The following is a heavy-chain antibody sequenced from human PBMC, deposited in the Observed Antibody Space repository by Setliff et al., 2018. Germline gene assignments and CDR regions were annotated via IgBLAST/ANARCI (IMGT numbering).Heavy chain of an antibody. CDR3: AREVAVAGLDY. Sequence: GSLRLSCAASGFTFSTYGLNWVRQAPGKGLEWISYLNNDGTTIYYADSVKGRFTIARDNAKNSLYLQMNRLRAEDTAVYYCAREVAVAGLDYWGQGTLVTVSS. J-gene: IGHJ4*02. V-gene: IGHV3-48*04. CDR2: LNNDGTTI. D-gene: IGHD6-19*01. CDR1: GFTFSTYG.